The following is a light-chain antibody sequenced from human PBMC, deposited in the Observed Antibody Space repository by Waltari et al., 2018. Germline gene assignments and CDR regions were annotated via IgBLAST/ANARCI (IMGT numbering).Light chain of an antibody. CDR1: RSDVGGYNL. Sequence: QSALTQPASVSGSPGQSITISCTGTRSDVGGYNLVSWYQQHPNKAPKLIIYGGVKRPLGVSNRFSGAKSGNTASLTISGLQAEDEADYYCCSYAGGSTFVFGTGTEVTVL. CDR3: CSYAGGSTFV. J-gene: IGLJ1*01. V-gene: IGLV2-23*03. CDR2: GGV.